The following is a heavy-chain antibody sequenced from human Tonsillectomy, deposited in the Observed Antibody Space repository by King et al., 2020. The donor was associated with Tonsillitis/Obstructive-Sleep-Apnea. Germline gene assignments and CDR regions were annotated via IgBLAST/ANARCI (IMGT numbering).Heavy chain of an antibody. CDR3: ARGILRAVACDY. D-gene: IGHD6-19*01. V-gene: IGHV4-34*01. CDR1: GGSFRGYY. Sequence: VQLQQLCAGLFKPSETLSLTCAVYGGSFRGYYWSWIRQPPGTGLEWIAEINHGGSTNYNPSLKSRVHISVDTSKNQFSLHLNSVTAAYTAVYYCARGILRAVACDYWGKGTRVTVS. CDR2: INHGGST. J-gene: IGHJ4*02.